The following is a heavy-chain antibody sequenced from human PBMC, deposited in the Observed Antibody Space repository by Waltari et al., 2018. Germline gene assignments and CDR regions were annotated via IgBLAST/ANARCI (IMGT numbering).Heavy chain of an antibody. Sequence: QVQLVQSGAEVKKPGASVKVSCQAYGYPFTGYYMHWVRQAPGQGLEWMGWINPNSGGTNYAQKFQGRVTMTRDTSISTAYMELSRLRSDDTAVYYCAREPYSGYGFDYWGQGTLVTVSS. D-gene: IGHD5-12*01. CDR2: INPNSGGT. V-gene: IGHV1-2*02. CDR1: GYPFTGYY. J-gene: IGHJ4*02. CDR3: AREPYSGYGFDY.